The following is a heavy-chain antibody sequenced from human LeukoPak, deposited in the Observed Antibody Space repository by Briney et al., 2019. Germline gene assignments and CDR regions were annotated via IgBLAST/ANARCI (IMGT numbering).Heavy chain of an antibody. Sequence: SLKVSCTASGGTFSSYAISWVRQAPGQGLEWMGRIIPSLGIANSAQKFQGRVTITADKSTSTAYMELSSLRSEDTAVYYCARDLGSSWTAPDYWGQGTLVTVSS. CDR3: ARDLGSSWTAPDY. J-gene: IGHJ4*02. D-gene: IGHD6-13*01. CDR1: GGTFSSYA. CDR2: IIPSLGIA. V-gene: IGHV1-69*04.